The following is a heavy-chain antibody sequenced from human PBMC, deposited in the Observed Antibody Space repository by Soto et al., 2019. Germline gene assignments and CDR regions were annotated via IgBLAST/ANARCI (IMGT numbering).Heavy chain of an antibody. CDR1: GGSVSSGAYY. V-gene: IGHV4-61*03. Sequence: PSETLSLTCTVSGGSVSSGAYYWNWVRQPPGKGLEWIGYFYYNGITNYNPSLKSRVTISVDSSKNHFSLKLNSVTSADTAVYYCARWFDPWGQGTLVTVSS. CDR2: FYYNGIT. J-gene: IGHJ5*01. CDR3: ARWFDP.